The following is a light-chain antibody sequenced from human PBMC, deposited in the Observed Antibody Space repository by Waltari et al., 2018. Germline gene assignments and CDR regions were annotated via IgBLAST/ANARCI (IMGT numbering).Light chain of an antibody. CDR3: QQRTKWPRT. CDR1: QSGSNY. V-gene: IGKV3-11*01. Sequence: DIVLTQSPATLSLSPGERALLSCRASQSGSNYVAWYQQKPGQAPVILISDASNRASGIPARFSGRGSGTEFTLIISSLEPEDFATYYCQQRTKWPRTFGQGT. CDR2: DAS. J-gene: IGKJ1*01.